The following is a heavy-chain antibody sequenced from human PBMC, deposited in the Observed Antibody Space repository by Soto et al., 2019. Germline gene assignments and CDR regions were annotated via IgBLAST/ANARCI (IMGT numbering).Heavy chain of an antibody. CDR3: ARTYSSSSWGRYYYYYYGMDV. V-gene: IGHV1-69*13. CDR2: LIPIFGTA. J-gene: IGHJ6*02. D-gene: IGHD6-6*01. CDR1: GGTFYKYA. Sequence: SLKVSCKASGGTFYKYAIIWVRQAPGQGLEWMGGLIPIFGTANYAQKFQGRVTITADESASTAYMELSSVRSEDTAVYYCARTYSSSSWGRYYYYYYGMDVWGQGTTVNVSS.